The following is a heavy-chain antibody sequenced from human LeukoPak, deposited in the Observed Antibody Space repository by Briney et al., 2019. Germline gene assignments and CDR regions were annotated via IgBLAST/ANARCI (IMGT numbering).Heavy chain of an antibody. CDR2: IYYSEST. Sequence: SETLSLTCTVSGGSISSYYWSWIRQPPGEGVEWIGYIYYSESTIYKPSLKSRVTISVDTSKNQSSLKLSSVTAADTAVYYCARYYYGSGSYYSYYGIDGWSEGSTVTVSS. CDR3: ARYYYGSGSYYSYYGIDG. J-gene: IGHJ6*04. V-gene: IGHV4-59*01. CDR1: GGSISSYY. D-gene: IGHD3-10*01.